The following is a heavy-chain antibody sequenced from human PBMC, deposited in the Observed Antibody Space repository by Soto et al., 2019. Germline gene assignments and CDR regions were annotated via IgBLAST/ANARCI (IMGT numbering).Heavy chain of an antibody. D-gene: IGHD2-8*01. CDR1: GGSISSGYYY. CDR2: IYYSGST. CDR3: ARAPRRYCTNGVCYTGYFDY. Sequence: SETLSLTCTVSGGSISSGYYYWGWVRQPPGKGLEWIGYIYYSGSTYDNPPLKSRVTISVDTSKNQFSLQLSSVTAADTAVYYCARAPRRYCTNGVCYTGYFDYWGQGTLVTVSS. V-gene: IGHV4-30-4*01. J-gene: IGHJ4*02.